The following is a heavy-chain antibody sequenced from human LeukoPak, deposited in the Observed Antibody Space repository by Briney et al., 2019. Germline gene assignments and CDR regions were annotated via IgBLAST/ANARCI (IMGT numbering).Heavy chain of an antibody. CDR1: GFTFSSYA. D-gene: IGHD6-19*01. CDR3: AKDGKGAPVAGTGYFDY. CDR2: ISGSGGNT. Sequence: PGASLRLSCAASGFTFSSYAMSWVRQAPGKGLEWVSVISGSGGNTYYADSVKDRFTISRDNSKNTLYLQMNSLRAEDTAIYYCAKDGKGAPVAGTGYFDYWGQGTLVTVSS. V-gene: IGHV3-23*01. J-gene: IGHJ4*02.